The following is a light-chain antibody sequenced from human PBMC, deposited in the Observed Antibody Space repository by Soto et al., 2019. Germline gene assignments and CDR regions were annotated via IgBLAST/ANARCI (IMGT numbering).Light chain of an antibody. CDR3: QQYKSNSLS. CDR2: DAS. Sequence: DIQMTKSPSTLSASVGDRVTITCRARQSISSWLAWYQRKPGKAPKVLIYDASSLESGVPSRFSGSGSGTEFTLPISSLQPDDFATYYCQQYKSNSLSFGEGTKVEIK. J-gene: IGKJ4*01. CDR1: QSISSW. V-gene: IGKV1-5*01.